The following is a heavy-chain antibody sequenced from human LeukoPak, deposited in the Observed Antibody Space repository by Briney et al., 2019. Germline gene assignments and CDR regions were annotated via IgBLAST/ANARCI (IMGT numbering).Heavy chain of an antibody. Sequence: ASVKVSCKASGYTFTGYYMHWVRQAPGQGLEWMGWINPNSGGTNYAQKFQGRVTMTRDTSISTAYMELSRLRSDDTAVYYCARVDSSGWYYFDCWGQGTLVTVSS. CDR1: GYTFTGYY. CDR3: ARVDSSGWYYFDC. D-gene: IGHD6-19*01. J-gene: IGHJ4*02. CDR2: INPNSGGT. V-gene: IGHV1-2*02.